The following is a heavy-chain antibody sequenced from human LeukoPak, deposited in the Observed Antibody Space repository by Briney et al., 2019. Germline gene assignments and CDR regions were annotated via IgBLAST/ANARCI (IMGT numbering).Heavy chain of an antibody. J-gene: IGHJ4*02. Sequence: SETLSLTCSVSGDSISNYYWNWIRQPPGKGLEWIGYIYYSGSTNYNPSLKNRVTISLDTSKNQFSLKLSSVTAADTAVYYCASSTYYDSTSYYSPFDYWGQGTLVAVSS. CDR3: ASSTYYDSTSYYSPFDY. CDR2: IYYSGST. V-gene: IGHV4-59*08. CDR1: GDSISNYY. D-gene: IGHD3-22*01.